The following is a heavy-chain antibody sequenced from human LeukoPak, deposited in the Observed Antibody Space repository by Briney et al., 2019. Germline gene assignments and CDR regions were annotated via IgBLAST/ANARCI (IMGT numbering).Heavy chain of an antibody. D-gene: IGHD3-22*01. CDR3: AGVRGYYDSSGYYDY. V-gene: IGHV1-2*02. CDR2: MNPNSGGT. CDR1: GYTFTGYY. Sequence: ASVKVSCKASGYTFTGYYMHWVRQAPGQGLEWMGWMNPNSGGTNYAQKFQGRVTMTRDTSISTAYMELSRLRSDDTAVYYCAGVRGYYDSSGYYDYWGQGTLVTVSS. J-gene: IGHJ4*02.